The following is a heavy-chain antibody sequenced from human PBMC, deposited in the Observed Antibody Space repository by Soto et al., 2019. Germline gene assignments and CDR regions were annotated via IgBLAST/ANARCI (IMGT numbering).Heavy chain of an antibody. CDR3: AKERATTTAFDY. Sequence: GGSLRLSCAASGFTFSRVGMSWVRQAPGKGLEWVSLITDNGGSTYYADSVKGRFTISRDNTKNTLFLQMNSPRAEDTAVYYCAKERATTTAFDYWGQGALVTVSS. J-gene: IGHJ4*02. CDR1: GFTFSRVG. CDR2: ITDNGGST. V-gene: IGHV3-23*01. D-gene: IGHD4-17*01.